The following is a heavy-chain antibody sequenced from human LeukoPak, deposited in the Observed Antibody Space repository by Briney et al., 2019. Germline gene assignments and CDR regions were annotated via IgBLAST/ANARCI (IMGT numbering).Heavy chain of an antibody. CDR1: GFTFSSYA. CDR2: ISGSGGST. V-gene: IGHV3-23*01. Sequence: GGSLRLSCAASGFTFSSYAMSWVRQAPGKGLEWVSAISGSGGSTYYADSVKGRFTISRDNSKNTLYLQMNSLRAEDTAVYYCAKISLSITMIVVVYYFDYWGQGTLVTVSS. CDR3: AKISLSITMIVVVYYFDY. D-gene: IGHD3-22*01. J-gene: IGHJ4*02.